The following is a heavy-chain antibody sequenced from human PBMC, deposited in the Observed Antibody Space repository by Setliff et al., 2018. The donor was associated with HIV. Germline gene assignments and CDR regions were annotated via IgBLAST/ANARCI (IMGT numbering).Heavy chain of an antibody. CDR1: GGSISSHY. J-gene: IGHJ5*02. CDR2: IYYSGST. V-gene: IGHV4-59*11. CDR3: ARGGASSKYLDP. D-gene: IGHD2-15*01. Sequence: SETLSLTCTVSGGSISSHYWSWIRQPPGKGLEWIGSIYYSGSTNYNPSLKSRVTISVDTSKNQFSLKLSSVTAADTAVYYCARGGASSKYLDPWGQGTLVTVSS.